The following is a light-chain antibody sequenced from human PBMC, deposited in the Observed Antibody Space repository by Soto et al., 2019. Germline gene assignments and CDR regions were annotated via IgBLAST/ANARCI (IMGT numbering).Light chain of an antibody. V-gene: IGKV3-15*01. CDR3: QQYNDWFSIS. CDR2: DTY. CDR1: QSVRNK. Sequence: IVMTQSPATLTVSPGERATLSCRASQSVRNKLAWYQQKPGQAPRLVIYDTYIRATGIPARFSGSGSGTEFTLTIGSLQSEDFAVYYCQQYNDWFSISFGQGTRLEIK. J-gene: IGKJ5*01.